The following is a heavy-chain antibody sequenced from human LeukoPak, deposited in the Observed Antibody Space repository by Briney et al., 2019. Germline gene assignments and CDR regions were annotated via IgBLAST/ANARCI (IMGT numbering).Heavy chain of an antibody. Sequence: SVKVSCKASGGTFSSYAISWVRQAPGQGLEWMGGIIPIFGTANYAQKFQGRVTITADESTSTAYMELSSLRSEDTAVYYCARVMVRGVIAFFDYWGQGTLVTVSS. CDR3: ARVMVRGVIAFFDY. CDR2: IIPIFGTA. D-gene: IGHD3-10*01. J-gene: IGHJ4*02. V-gene: IGHV1-69*01. CDR1: GGTFSSYA.